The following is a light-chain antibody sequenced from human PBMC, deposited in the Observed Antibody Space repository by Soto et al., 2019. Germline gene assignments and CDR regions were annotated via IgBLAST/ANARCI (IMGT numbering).Light chain of an antibody. Sequence: EIVMTQSPATLSVSPGERATLSCRASQSVSSNLAWYQQKPGQAPRLLIYGASTRATGIPARFSGSGSGTEFTLTISSLQSEDFAVYYCQQYNNLPPVTFVQGTKV. CDR3: QQYNNLPPVT. CDR2: GAS. V-gene: IGKV3-15*01. J-gene: IGKJ1*01. CDR1: QSVSSN.